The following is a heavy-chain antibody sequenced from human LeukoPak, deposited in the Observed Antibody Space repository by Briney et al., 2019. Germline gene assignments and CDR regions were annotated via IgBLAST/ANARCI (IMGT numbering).Heavy chain of an antibody. CDR1: GFTVSSNY. CDR2: IYSGGST. D-gene: IGHD1-26*01. V-gene: IGHV3-66*01. CDR3: ASRPTGRYYYYGMDV. Sequence: GGSLRLSCAASGFTVSSNYMSWVRQAPGKGLEWVSVIYSGGSTYYADSVKGRFTISRDNSKSTLYLQMNSLRAEDTAVYYCASRPTGRYYYYGMDVWGQGTTVTVSS. J-gene: IGHJ6*02.